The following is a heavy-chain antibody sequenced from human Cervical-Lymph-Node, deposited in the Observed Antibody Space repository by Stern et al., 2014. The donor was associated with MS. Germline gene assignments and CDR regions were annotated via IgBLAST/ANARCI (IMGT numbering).Heavy chain of an antibody. J-gene: IGHJ4*02. V-gene: IGHV7-4-1*02. CDR2: ISTNTGNP. CDR1: GYTFSSYA. CDR3: AIGGFRFDY. D-gene: IGHD4-23*01. Sequence: MQLVESGSELKKPGASVKVSCKTSGYTFSSYAMNWVRQAPGQGLEWMGWISTNTGNPTYAQGFTGRFVFSLDTSATTAYLQISNLKAEDTAVYYCAIGGFRFDYWGQGTLVTVSS.